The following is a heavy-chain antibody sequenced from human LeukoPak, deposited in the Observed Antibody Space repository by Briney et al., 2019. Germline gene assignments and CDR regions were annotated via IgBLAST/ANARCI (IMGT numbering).Heavy chain of an antibody. D-gene: IGHD4-17*01. Sequence: SVKVSCKASGGTFSSYAISWVRQAPGQGLEWMGGIIPIFGTANYAQKFQGRVTITADESTSTAYMELSSLRSEDTAVYYCARRCGDYGYFDYWGQGTLVTVSS. CDR3: ARRCGDYGYFDY. CDR1: GGTFSSYA. J-gene: IGHJ4*02. V-gene: IGHV1-69*13. CDR2: IIPIFGTA.